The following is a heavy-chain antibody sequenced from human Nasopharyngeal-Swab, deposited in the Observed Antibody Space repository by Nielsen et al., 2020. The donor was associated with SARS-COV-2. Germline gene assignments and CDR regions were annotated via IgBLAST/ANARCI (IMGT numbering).Heavy chain of an antibody. Sequence: ASVKVSFKASGYTFTSYGISWVRQAPGQGPEWMGWISAYNGNTNYAQKLQGRVTMTTDTSTSTAYMELRSLRSDDTAVYYCARDPDYGDFLYYYYGMDVWGQGTTVTVSS. CDR2: ISAYNGNT. CDR3: ARDPDYGDFLYYYYGMDV. D-gene: IGHD4-17*01. V-gene: IGHV1-18*01. CDR1: GYTFTSYG. J-gene: IGHJ6*02.